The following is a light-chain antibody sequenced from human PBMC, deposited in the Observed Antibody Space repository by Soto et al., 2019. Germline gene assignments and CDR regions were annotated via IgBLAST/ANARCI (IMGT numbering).Light chain of an antibody. V-gene: IGKV1-16*01. CDR3: QQYSSFPYT. CDR2: GVS. Sequence: DIQMTQSTSSLSASVGDRVTITCRASHDILTSLSWFQQKPGKAPESLMSGVSNLQSGIPSRFSGSGSGTDFTLTINNLQPEDFATYFCQQYSSFPYTFGQGTKLEIK. J-gene: IGKJ2*01. CDR1: HDILTS.